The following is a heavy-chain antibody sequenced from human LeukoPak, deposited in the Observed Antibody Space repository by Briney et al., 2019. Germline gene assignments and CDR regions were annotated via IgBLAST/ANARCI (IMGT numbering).Heavy chain of an antibody. CDR1: GYTFTSYD. J-gene: IGHJ4*02. Sequence: ASVKVSCKASGYTFTSYDINWVRQATGQGLEWMGWMNPNIGNTGYAQKFQGRVTITRNTSISTAYMELSSLRSEDTAVYYCARGRRVGSTSCYYFDYWGQGTLVTVSS. CDR2: MNPNIGNT. V-gene: IGHV1-8*01. D-gene: IGHD2-2*01. CDR3: ARGRRVGSTSCYYFDY.